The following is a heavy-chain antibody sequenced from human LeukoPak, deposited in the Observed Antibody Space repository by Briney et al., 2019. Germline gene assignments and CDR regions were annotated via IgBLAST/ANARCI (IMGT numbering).Heavy chain of an antibody. CDR3: AKESQTYYDIMTGYPNYYFDY. Sequence: GGSLRLSCAASKFTFSTSAMSWVRQAPGNGLEWVSAISGSGANTYYVDSVKGRFTISRDKSKNTLYLEMSSLRSDDTAVYYCAKESQTYYDIMTGYPNYYFDYWGQGTLVTVSS. D-gene: IGHD3-9*01. CDR1: KFTFSTSA. J-gene: IGHJ4*02. CDR2: ISGSGANT. V-gene: IGHV3-23*01.